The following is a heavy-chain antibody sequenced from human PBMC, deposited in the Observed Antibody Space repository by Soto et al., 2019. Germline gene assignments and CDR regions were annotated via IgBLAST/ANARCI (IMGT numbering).Heavy chain of an antibody. Sequence: SGPTLVNPTQTLTLTCTFSGFSLSTSGMCVSWIRQPPGKALEWLARIDWDDDKYYSTSLKTRLTISKDTSKNQVVLTMTNMDPVDTATYYCARIIATVTHVGYYYYMDVRGKGTTVTVSS. CDR1: GFSLSTSGMC. D-gene: IGHD4-17*01. CDR2: IDWDDDK. V-gene: IGHV2-70*11. CDR3: ARIIATVTHVGYYYYMDV. J-gene: IGHJ6*03.